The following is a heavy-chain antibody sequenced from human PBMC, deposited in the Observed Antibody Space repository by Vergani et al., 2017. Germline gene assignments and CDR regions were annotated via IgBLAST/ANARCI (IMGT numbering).Heavy chain of an antibody. Sequence: EVQLLESGGGLVQPGGSLRLSCAASGFTFSSYAMSWVRQAPGKGLEWVSAISGSSSYIYYADSVKGRFTISRDNAKNSLYLQMNSLRAEDTAVYYCARGRTTVTGVDYWGQGTLVTVSS. CDR3: ARGRTTVTGVDY. D-gene: IGHD4-17*01. V-gene: IGHV3-21*01. CDR1: GFTFSSYA. J-gene: IGHJ4*02. CDR2: ISGSSSYI.